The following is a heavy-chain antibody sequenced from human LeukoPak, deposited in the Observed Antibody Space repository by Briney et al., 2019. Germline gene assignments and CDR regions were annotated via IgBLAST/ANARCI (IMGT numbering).Heavy chain of an antibody. CDR1: GGSISSSSYS. J-gene: IGHJ4*02. D-gene: IGHD3-10*01. Sequence: SETLSLTCTVSGGSISSSSYSWSWIRQPPGKGLEWIGSIYYSGTTFYNPSLKSRLTISVDTSRDQFSLKLSSVTAADTAVYYCASYGSGNYRFFDSWGQGTLVTVSS. V-gene: IGHV4-39*01. CDR3: ASYGSGNYRFFDS. CDR2: IYYSGTT.